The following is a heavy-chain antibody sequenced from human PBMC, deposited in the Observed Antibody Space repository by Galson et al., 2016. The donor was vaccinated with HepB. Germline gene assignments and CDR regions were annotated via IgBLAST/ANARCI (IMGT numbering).Heavy chain of an antibody. CDR1: GSKFSSSW. V-gene: IGHV5-51*01. J-gene: IGHJ4*02. D-gene: IGHD3-9*01. CDR2: IYPGDSDT. CDR3: ARRDDSLTGYSF. Sequence: QSGAEVKEPGESLKISCKASGSKFSSSWIGWVRQVPGKGLEWMGVIYPGDSDTRYSPSFQGQVTISADESLTTAYVQWSSLKASDTAIYYCARRDDSLTGYSFWGQGTLVTV.